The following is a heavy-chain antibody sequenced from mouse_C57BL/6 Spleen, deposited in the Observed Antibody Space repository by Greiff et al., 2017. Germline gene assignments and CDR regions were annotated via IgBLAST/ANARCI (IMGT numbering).Heavy chain of an antibody. CDR1: GFTFSSYA. Sequence: EVMLVESGEGLVQPGGSLKLSCAASGFTFSSYAMSWVRQTPEKRLEWVAYISSGCDYIYYADTVKGRFTISRDNARNTLYLQMSSLKSEDTAMYYCTRISDGYDVRYYFDYWGQGTTLTVSS. D-gene: IGHD2-2*01. CDR3: TRISDGYDVRYYFDY. V-gene: IGHV5-9-1*02. CDR2: ISSGCDYI. J-gene: IGHJ2*01.